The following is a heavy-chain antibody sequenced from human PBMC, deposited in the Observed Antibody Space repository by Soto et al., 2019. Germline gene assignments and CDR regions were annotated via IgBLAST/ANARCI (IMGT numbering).Heavy chain of an antibody. Sequence: QVQLVESGGGVIQPGRSLRLSCAASGFTFSDYVMYWVRQAPGKGPEWVAFIWHDGTNRYYTDSVQGLFTVSRDNSNNTLSLQMNTLRAEDTAVYYCARPYYDSSGFYSYYFDYWGQGTLVTVSS. CDR3: ARPYYDSSGFYSYYFDY. V-gene: IGHV3-33*01. D-gene: IGHD3-22*01. J-gene: IGHJ4*02. CDR2: IWHDGTNR. CDR1: GFTFSDYV.